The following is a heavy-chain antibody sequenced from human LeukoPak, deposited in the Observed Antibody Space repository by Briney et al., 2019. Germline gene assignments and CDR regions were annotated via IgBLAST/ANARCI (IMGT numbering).Heavy chain of an antibody. CDR2: ISYDGSNK. Sequence: GRSLRLSCAASGFTFSSYGMRWVRQAPGKGLEWVAIISYDGSNKYYADSVKGRFTISRDNSKNTLYLQMNSLRAEDTAVYYCAKGSGSLDYWGQGTLVTVSS. CDR3: AKGSGSLDY. CDR1: GFTFSSYG. D-gene: IGHD1-26*01. V-gene: IGHV3-30*18. J-gene: IGHJ4*02.